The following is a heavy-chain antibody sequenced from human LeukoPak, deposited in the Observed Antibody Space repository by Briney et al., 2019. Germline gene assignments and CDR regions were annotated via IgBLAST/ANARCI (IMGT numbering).Heavy chain of an antibody. D-gene: IGHD6-19*01. V-gene: IGHV1-2*06. Sequence: ASVKVSCKASGYTFTGYYMHWVRQAPGQGLEWMGRINPNSGGTNYAQKFQGRVTMTRDTSISTAYMELSRLRSDDTAVYYCARGYSSGWHRPEDDYWGRGTLVTVSS. CDR3: ARGYSSGWHRPEDDY. J-gene: IGHJ4*02. CDR2: INPNSGGT. CDR1: GYTFTGYY.